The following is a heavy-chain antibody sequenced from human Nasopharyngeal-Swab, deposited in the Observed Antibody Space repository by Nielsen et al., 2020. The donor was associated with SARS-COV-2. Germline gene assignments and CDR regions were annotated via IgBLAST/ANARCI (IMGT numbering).Heavy chain of an antibody. CDR3: ASTPLDSSGYYYAFHY. Sequence: GESLKISCAASGFTFSRYTMHWVRQAPGKGLEWVAVISYDGSNKYYADSVKGRFTISRDISKNTLYLQMNSLRAEDTAVFYCASTPLDSSGYYYAFHYWGRGTQV. D-gene: IGHD3-22*01. CDR1: GFTFSRYT. J-gene: IGHJ4*02. CDR2: ISYDGSNK. V-gene: IGHV3-30-3*01.